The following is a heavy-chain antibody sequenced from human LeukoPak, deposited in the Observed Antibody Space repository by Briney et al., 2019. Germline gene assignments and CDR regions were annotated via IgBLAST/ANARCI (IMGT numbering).Heavy chain of an antibody. Sequence: GGSLRLSCAASGFTFAEYTMHWVRQAPGKGLEWVSLISWNGARIHYGDSVKGRFTISRDNSKNSLCLQMNSLRTEDTALYYCVKDLVAASENVRGWYPMDYWGQGTLVTISS. J-gene: IGHJ4*02. D-gene: IGHD6-19*01. CDR2: ISWNGARI. V-gene: IGHV3-43*01. CDR1: GFTFAEYT. CDR3: VKDLVAASENVRGWYPMDY.